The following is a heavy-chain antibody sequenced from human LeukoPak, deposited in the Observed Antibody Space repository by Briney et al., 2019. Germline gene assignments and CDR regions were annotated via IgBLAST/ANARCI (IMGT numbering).Heavy chain of an antibody. Sequence: SETLSLTCTVSGGSISSSSYYWGWIRQPPGKGLEWIGSIYYSGSTYYNPSLKSRVTISVDTSKNQFSLKLSSVTAADTAVYYCARGSRERDDYWGQGTLVTVSS. CDR3: ARGSRERDDY. J-gene: IGHJ4*02. V-gene: IGHV4-39*07. D-gene: IGHD5-24*01. CDR2: IYYSGST. CDR1: GGSISSSSYY.